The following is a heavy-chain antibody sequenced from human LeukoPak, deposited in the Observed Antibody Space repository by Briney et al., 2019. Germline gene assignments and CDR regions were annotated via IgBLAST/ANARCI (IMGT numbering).Heavy chain of an antibody. CDR3: AREPPTMVRGVNRGIDY. V-gene: IGHV1-8*02. J-gene: IGHJ4*02. CDR1: GYTFTGYY. CDR2: MNPNSGNT. D-gene: IGHD3-10*01. Sequence: ASVKVSCKASGYTFTGYYMHWVRQAPGQGLEWMGWMNPNSGNTGYAQKFQGRVTMARNTSISTAYMELSSLRSEDTAVYYCAREPPTMVRGVNRGIDYWGQGTLVTVSS.